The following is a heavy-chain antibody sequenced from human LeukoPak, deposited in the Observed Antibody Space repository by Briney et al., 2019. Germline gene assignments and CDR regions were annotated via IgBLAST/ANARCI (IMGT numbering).Heavy chain of an antibody. D-gene: IGHD6-19*01. CDR1: GDSISRDF. Sequence: PSETLSLTCSTSGDSISRDFWTWIRQPPGKGLEWIGYIRYSGRTEYNPSLKGRVTISIESSKNQFSLRLTSVTAADTAIYYCARLPDVGGWPFDYWGPGILVTVSS. V-gene: IGHV4-59*01. CDR3: ARLPDVGGWPFDY. CDR2: IRYSGRT. J-gene: IGHJ4*02.